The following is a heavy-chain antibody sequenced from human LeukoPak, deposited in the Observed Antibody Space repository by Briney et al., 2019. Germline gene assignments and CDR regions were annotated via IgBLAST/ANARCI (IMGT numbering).Heavy chain of an antibody. V-gene: IGHV4-59*01. CDR2: IYYSGST. CDR1: GGSISSYY. J-gene: IGHJ4*02. D-gene: IGHD3-16*01. CDR3: ARGRSGAAPGEDYFDY. Sequence: NPSETLSLTCTVSGGSISSYYWSWIRQPPGKGLEWIGYIYYSGSTNYNPFLKSRVTISVDTSKNQFSLKLSSVTAADTAVYYCARGRSGAAPGEDYFDYWGQGTLVTVSS.